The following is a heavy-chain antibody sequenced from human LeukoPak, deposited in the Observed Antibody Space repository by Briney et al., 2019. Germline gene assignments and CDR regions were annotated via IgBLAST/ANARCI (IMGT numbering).Heavy chain of an antibody. D-gene: IGHD3-10*01. V-gene: IGHV4-30-2*01. CDR3: ARAFRAYGSGSYRNWFDP. CDR1: GGSISSGGYS. Sequence: PSETLSLTCAVSGGSISSGGYSWSWIRQPPGKGLEWLGYIYLSGSTYYNPSLKSRVTRSVDRSKNQFSLKLSSVTAADTAVYYCARAFRAYGSGSYRNWFDPWGQGTLVTVSS. J-gene: IGHJ5*02. CDR2: IYLSGST.